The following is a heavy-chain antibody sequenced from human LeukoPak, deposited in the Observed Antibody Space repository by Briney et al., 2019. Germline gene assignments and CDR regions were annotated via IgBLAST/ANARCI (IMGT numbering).Heavy chain of an antibody. CDR1: GGSLSSSSYY. D-gene: IGHD3-22*01. Sequence: SETLSLTCTVSGGSLSSSSYYWGWIRQPPGKGQEWIGSIYYSGSTYYNPSLKCRVTISVDTSKNQFSLKLSSVTAADTAVYYCARSGANGITMIVVVNPPYYFDYWGQGTLVTVSS. J-gene: IGHJ4*02. V-gene: IGHV4-39*01. CDR2: IYYSGST. CDR3: ARSGANGITMIVVVNPPYYFDY.